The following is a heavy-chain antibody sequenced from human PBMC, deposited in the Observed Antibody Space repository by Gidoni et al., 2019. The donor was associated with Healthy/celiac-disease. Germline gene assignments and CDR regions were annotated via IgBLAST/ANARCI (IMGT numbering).Heavy chain of an antibody. CDR1: GFTFRGYA. J-gene: IGHJ6*02. Sequence: EVQLVESGGGLVQPGGSLKLSCAASGFTFRGYAIHWVRPSSGTGLEWYSLIRSKANSYATAYAASVKGRFTISRDDSKNTAYLQMNSLKTEDTSVYYCTRAPYYDFWSGHPSGMDVWGQGTTVTVSS. D-gene: IGHD3-3*01. V-gene: IGHV3-73*02. CDR2: IRSKANSYAT. CDR3: TRAPYYDFWSGHPSGMDV.